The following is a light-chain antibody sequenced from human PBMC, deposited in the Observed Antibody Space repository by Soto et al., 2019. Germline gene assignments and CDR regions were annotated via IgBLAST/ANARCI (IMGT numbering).Light chain of an antibody. V-gene: IGKV3-20*01. CDR2: GAS. CDR1: QSVSSSS. CDR3: QQYGSSPPYT. Sequence: EIVLTQSPGSLSLSPGERATLSCRASQSVSSSSLAWYQQKPGQAPRLLIYGASTRATGIPDRFSGSGSGTDFTLTISRLEPVDFAVYYCQQYGSSPPYTFGQGTKLEIK. J-gene: IGKJ2*01.